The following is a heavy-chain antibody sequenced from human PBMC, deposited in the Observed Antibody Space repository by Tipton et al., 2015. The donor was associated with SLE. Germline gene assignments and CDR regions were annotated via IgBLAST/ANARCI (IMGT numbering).Heavy chain of an antibody. CDR3: AKWSSGYPFDY. Sequence: SLRLSCTISGYSISSGYYWGWIRQPPGKGLEWVSSISSSSSYIYYADSVKGRFTISRDNAKNSLYLQMNSLRAEDTAVHYCAKWSSGYPFDYWGQGTLVTVSS. D-gene: IGHD3-22*01. V-gene: IGHV3-21*03. J-gene: IGHJ4*02. CDR2: ISSSSSYI. CDR1: GYSISSGYY.